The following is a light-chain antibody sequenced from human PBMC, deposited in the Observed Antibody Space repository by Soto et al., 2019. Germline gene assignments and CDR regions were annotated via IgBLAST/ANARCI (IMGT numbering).Light chain of an antibody. Sequence: IQMTQSPSTLSASVGDRVTITCRDSQSINTWLAWYKLKPGKAPKLLIYLASSLESGVPSRFSGSGSGTEFTLTISSLQPDDFATYYCQQCDDYPLTFGGGTKV. CDR3: QQCDDYPLT. CDR2: LAS. V-gene: IGKV1-5*03. CDR1: QSINTW. J-gene: IGKJ4*01.